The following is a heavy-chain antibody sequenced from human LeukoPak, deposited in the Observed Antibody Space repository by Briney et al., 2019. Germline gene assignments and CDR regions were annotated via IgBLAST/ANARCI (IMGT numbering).Heavy chain of an antibody. CDR2: ISGSGGST. J-gene: IGHJ6*03. Sequence: GGSLRLSCAASGFTFSSYGMSWVRQAPGKGLEWVSGISGSGGSTYYADSVKGRLTISRDNSKNTLYLQMNSLRAEDTAVYYCARDYCSGGSCYSNYYYYYMDVWGKGTTVTVSS. CDR3: ARDYCSGGSCYSNYYYYYMDV. CDR1: GFTFSSYG. D-gene: IGHD2-15*01. V-gene: IGHV3-23*01.